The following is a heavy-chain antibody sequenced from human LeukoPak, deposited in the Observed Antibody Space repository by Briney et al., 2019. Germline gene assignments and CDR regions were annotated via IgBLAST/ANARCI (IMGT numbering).Heavy chain of an antibody. D-gene: IGHD1-26*01. CDR3: ARDVGFIVGATPGAFDI. CDR1: GFTVSSNY. CDR2: IYSGGNT. J-gene: IGHJ3*02. Sequence: GGSLRLPCAASGFTVSSNYMTWVRQAPGKGLEWVSVIYSGGNTYYADSVKGRFTISRDNTKNTVYLQMNSLRADDTAVYYCARDVGFIVGATPGAFDIWGQGTMVTVSS. V-gene: IGHV3-66*01.